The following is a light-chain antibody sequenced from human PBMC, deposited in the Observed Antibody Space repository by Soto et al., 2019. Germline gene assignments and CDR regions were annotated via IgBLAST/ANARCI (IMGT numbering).Light chain of an antibody. CDR2: DTN. V-gene: IGLV7-46*01. CDR3: SLSDNGIRV. Sequence: QAVVTQEPSLTVSPGGTVTLTCGSSTGAVATGHYPYWFQQMPGQAPRTLIYDTNNRHSWTPARFSGSLLGGKPALTLSGAQPEDEADYYCSLSDNGIRVFGGGTKLTVL. CDR1: TGAVATGHY. J-gene: IGLJ3*02.